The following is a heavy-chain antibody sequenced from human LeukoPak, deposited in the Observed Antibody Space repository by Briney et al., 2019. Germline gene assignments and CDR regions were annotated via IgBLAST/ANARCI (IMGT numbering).Heavy chain of an antibody. CDR3: ASGPYSNPLDS. CDR1: GGTFSSYA. V-gene: IGHV1-69*13. D-gene: IGHD4-11*01. CDR2: IIPIFGTA. Sequence: SVKVSCKASGGTFSSYAISWVRQAPGQGLEWMGGIIPIFGTANYAQKFQGRVTITADESTSTAYMELSSLRSDDTAVYFCASGPYSNPLDSWGQGTLVTVSS. J-gene: IGHJ4*02.